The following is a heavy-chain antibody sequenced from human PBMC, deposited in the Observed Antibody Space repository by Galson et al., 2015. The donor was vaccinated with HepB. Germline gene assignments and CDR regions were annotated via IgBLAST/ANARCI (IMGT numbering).Heavy chain of an antibody. CDR2: ISYDGRNK. D-gene: IGHD3-10*01. Sequence: SLRLSSAASGFTFSSYAMHWVRQAPGKGLEWVAVISYDGRNKYYADSVKGRFTISRDNSKSTLYLQMNSLRPDDTTVYYCARGAMVRGVSAPPLYWGQGTLVTVSS. CDR3: ARGAMVRGVSAPPLY. CDR1: GFTFSSYA. V-gene: IGHV3-30*04. J-gene: IGHJ4*02.